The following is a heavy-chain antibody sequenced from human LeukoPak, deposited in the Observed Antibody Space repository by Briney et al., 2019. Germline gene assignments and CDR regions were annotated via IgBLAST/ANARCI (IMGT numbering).Heavy chain of an antibody. V-gene: IGHV4-39*01. D-gene: IGHD2-15*01. CDR3: ARLLRAAYPPPDY. CDR2: IHYRGNA. Sequence: SETLSLTCNVSGASIYGTTYFWGWIRQPPAKGLEWIGTIHYRGNAYYNPSLKSRVTISVDTSKNQFSLKLNSVTAADTAVYYCARLLRAAYPPPDYWGQGTLVTVS. CDR1: GASIYGTTYF. J-gene: IGHJ4*02.